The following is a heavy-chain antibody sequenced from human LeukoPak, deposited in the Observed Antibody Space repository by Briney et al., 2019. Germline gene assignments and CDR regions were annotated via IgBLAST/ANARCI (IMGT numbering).Heavy chain of an antibody. CDR2: MNPNSGNT. J-gene: IGHJ6*02. CDR3: ARPDYYYYYGMDV. Sequence: GWMNPNSGNTGYAQKFQGRVTMTRNTSISTAYMELSSLRSEDTAVYYCARPDYYYYYGMDVWGQGTTVTVSS. V-gene: IGHV1-8*01.